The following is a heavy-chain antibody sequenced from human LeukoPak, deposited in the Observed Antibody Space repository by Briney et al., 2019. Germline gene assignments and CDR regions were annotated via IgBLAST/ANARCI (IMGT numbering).Heavy chain of an antibody. Sequence: GGSLRLSCAASGFTFSSYSMNWVRQAPGKGLEWVSSISSSSSYIYYADSVKGRFTISRDNAKNSLYLQMNSLRAEDTAVYYCARDPVGDAWLDYWGQGTLVTVSS. CDR1: GFTFSSYS. CDR2: ISSSSSYI. J-gene: IGHJ4*02. D-gene: IGHD2-21*02. V-gene: IGHV3-21*01. CDR3: ARDPVGDAWLDY.